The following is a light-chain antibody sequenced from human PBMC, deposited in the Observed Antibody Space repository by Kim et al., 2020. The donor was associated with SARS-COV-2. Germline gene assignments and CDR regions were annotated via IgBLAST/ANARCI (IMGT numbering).Light chain of an antibody. CDR2: AAS. J-gene: IGKJ5*01. Sequence: SVGDRVTITCRSSQSISSYLNWYQQKPGKAPKLLIYAASSLQIGVPSRFSGSGSGTDFTLTISSLQPEDFATYYCQQSYSTPQITFGQGTRLEIK. CDR3: QQSYSTPQIT. CDR1: QSISSY. V-gene: IGKV1-39*01.